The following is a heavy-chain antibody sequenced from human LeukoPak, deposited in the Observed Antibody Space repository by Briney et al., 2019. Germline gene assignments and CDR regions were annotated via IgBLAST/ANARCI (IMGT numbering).Heavy chain of an antibody. V-gene: IGHV3-33*01. Sequence: GGSLRLSCAASGFTFSSHGMRWVRQAPGNGVEGMAVIWYVGSRKYYADSVKGRFTISKDNSNNMLYLQMNSLRAEDTGVYFCASNSGNYPRGYFDYWGQGTLVSV. CDR3: ASNSGNYPRGYFDY. J-gene: IGHJ4*02. D-gene: IGHD1-26*01. CDR2: IWYVGSRK. CDR1: GFTFSSHG.